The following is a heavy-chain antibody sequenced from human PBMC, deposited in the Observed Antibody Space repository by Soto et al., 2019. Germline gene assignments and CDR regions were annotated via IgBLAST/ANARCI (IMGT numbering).Heavy chain of an antibody. CDR3: TRMLGYTFDAGQTRYYALDV. Sequence: QVQLVQYGAEVKKPGTSVPVSCKTSGGTFSKDAINWVRQAPGQGLEWMGLLIPVFGSPIYAEKFQVRIRVISDASTRTPFMQLRRLRHEDAAKYYCTRMLGYTFDAGQTRYYALDVWGHGTTVSV. J-gene: IGHJ6*02. V-gene: IGHV1-69*19. CDR2: LIPVFGSP. CDR1: GGTFSKDA. D-gene: IGHD3-9*01.